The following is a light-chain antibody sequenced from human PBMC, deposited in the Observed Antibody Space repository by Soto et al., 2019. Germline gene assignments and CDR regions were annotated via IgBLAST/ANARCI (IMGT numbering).Light chain of an antibody. CDR2: EVS. CDR1: SSDVGDYNS. J-gene: IGLJ2*01. Sequence: QSALTQPPSASGSPGQSVTISCTGTSSDVGDYNSVYWYQQHPGKAPKLMISEVSKRPSGVPDRFSGSKSGNTASLTVSGLQAEDEADYYCSSYAGSNNFVVFGGGTKLTVL. CDR3: SSYAGSNNFVV. V-gene: IGLV2-8*01.